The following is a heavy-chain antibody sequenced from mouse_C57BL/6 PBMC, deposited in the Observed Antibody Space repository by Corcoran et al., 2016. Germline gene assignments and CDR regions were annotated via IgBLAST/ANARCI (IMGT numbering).Heavy chain of an antibody. D-gene: IGHD4-1*01. J-gene: IGHJ4*01. CDR2: INPYNGGT. CDR3: AINWDGAMDY. CDR1: GYTFTDYY. Sequence: EIQLQQSGPVLVKPGASVKMSCKASGYTFTDYYINWVKQSHGKSLEWIGVINPYNGGTSYNQKFKGKATLTVDKSSSTAYMELNSLTSEDSAVYYCAINWDGAMDYWGQGTSVTVSS. V-gene: IGHV1-19*01.